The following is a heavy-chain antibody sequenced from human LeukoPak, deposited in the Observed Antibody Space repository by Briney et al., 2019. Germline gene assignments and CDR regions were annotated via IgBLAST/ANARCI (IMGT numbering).Heavy chain of an antibody. CDR3: ATVRGYGSGGSCYSTALDI. CDR1: GYTFTGSY. D-gene: IGHD2-15*01. Sequence: GASVKVSCKASGYTFTGSYIHWVRQAPGQGLEWMGIINPSGGSTSYAQKFQGRVTITADTSTDTAYMELSSLRSEDTAVYYCATVRGYGSGGSCYSTALDIWGQGTIVTVSS. V-gene: IGHV1-46*01. CDR2: INPSGGST. J-gene: IGHJ3*02.